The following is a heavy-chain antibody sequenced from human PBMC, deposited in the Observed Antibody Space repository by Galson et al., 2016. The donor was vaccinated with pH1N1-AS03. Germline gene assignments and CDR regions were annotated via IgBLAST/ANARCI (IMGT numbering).Heavy chain of an antibody. Sequence: CAISGDSVSSNSSAWNWIRQSPSRGLEWLGRTYYRSKWFNDYAVSVKGRITINPDTSKNQFSLQLNSVTPEDTAVYYCARGHYSSSFYWFDPWGQGTLVTVSS. CDR1: GDSVSSNSSA. D-gene: IGHD6-6*01. CDR3: ARGHYSSSFYWFDP. J-gene: IGHJ5*02. CDR2: TYYRSKWFN. V-gene: IGHV6-1*01.